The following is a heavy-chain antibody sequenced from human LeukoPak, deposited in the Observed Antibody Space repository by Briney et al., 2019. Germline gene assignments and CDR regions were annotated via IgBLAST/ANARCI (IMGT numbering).Heavy chain of an antibody. D-gene: IGHD5-24*01. CDR1: GFTFSSYG. V-gene: IGHV3-33*06. CDR3: AKDAQKMATIGYFDY. Sequence: GGSLRLSCAASGFTFSSYGMHWVRQAPGKGLEWVAVIWYDGSNKYYADSVKGRFTISRDNSKNTLYLQMNSLRAEDTAVYYCAKDAQKMATIGYFDYWGQGTLVTVSS. CDR2: IWYDGSNK. J-gene: IGHJ4*02.